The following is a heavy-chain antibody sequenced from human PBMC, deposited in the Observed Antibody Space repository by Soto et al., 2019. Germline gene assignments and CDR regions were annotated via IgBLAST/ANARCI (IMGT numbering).Heavy chain of an antibody. Sequence: PSETLSLTCAVYGGSFSGYYWSWIRQPPGKGLEWIGEINHSGSTNYNPSLKSRVTISVDTSKNQFSLKLSSVTAAYTAVYYCARRIPYYDFWSGYYPGAFDIWGQGTMVTVSS. V-gene: IGHV4-34*01. J-gene: IGHJ3*02. D-gene: IGHD3-3*01. CDR1: GGSFSGYY. CDR3: ARRIPYYDFWSGYYPGAFDI. CDR2: INHSGST.